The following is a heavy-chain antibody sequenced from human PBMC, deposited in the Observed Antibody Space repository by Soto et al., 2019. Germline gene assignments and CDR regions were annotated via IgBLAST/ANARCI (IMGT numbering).Heavy chain of an antibody. Sequence: ASVKVSCKASGYTFTSYDINWVRQATGQGLEWMGWMNPNSVNAGYAQKFQGRVTMTRNTSISTAYMELSSLRSEDTAVYYCARAAAAIYYYYGMDVWRQGTKVTVSS. D-gene: IGHD6-13*01. V-gene: IGHV1-8*01. CDR2: MNPNSVNA. J-gene: IGHJ6*02. CDR3: ARAAAAIYYYYGMDV. CDR1: GYTFTSYD.